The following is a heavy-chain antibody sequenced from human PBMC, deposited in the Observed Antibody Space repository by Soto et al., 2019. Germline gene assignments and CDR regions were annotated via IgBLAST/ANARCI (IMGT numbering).Heavy chain of an antibody. CDR2: IYWDDDK. J-gene: IGHJ6*02. CDR1: GFSLSTSGVG. V-gene: IGHV2-5*02. Sequence: QITLKESGPTLVKPTQTLTLTCTFSGFSLSTSGVGVGWIRQPPGKALEWLALIYWDDDKRYSPSLKSRLTITKDTSNNLVVLTMTNMDPVDTATYYCAHSRRIQPYLPGIYGMDVWGQGTTVTVSS. D-gene: IGHD5-18*01. CDR3: AHSRRIQPYLPGIYGMDV.